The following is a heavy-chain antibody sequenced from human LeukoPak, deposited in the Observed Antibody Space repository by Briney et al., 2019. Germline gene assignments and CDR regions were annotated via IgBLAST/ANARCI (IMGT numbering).Heavy chain of an antibody. V-gene: IGHV5-51*01. CDR2: IYPGDSET. J-gene: IGHJ3*02. Sequence: ESLKISCKGSGYSFTTYWIAWLRLMPGKGLEWMGIIYPGDSETRYSTSFQGQVTISADKSISTAYLQWSSLKASDTAIYYCARQQYLAFDIWGQGTMVTVSS. CDR1: GYSFTTYW. D-gene: IGHD2/OR15-2a*01. CDR3: ARQQYLAFDI.